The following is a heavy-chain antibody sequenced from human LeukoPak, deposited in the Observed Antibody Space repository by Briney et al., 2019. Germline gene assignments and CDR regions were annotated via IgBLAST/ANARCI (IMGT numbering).Heavy chain of an antibody. CDR3: ARVVGTTPSLDY. CDR2: IRGNSGRI. J-gene: IGHJ4*02. D-gene: IGHD1/OR15-1a*01. Sequence: SGGSLRLSCAASGFTYDDYVMHWVRAAPGKGLEWALAIRGNSGRIGSAVSVKGRFTISRDNAKNSRYLQMNSLRAEDTAVDCCARVVGTTPSLDYWGQGTLVTVPS. V-gene: IGHV3-9*01. CDR1: GFTYDDYV.